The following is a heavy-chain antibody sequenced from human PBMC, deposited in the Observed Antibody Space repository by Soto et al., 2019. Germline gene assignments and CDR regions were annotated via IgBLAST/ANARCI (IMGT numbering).Heavy chain of an antibody. J-gene: IGHJ5*02. Sequence: EVQLLESGGGLVQPGGSLRLSCAASGFTFSSYAMSWVRQAPGKGLEWVSAISGSGGSTYYADSVKGRFTISRDNSKNTLYLQMNSLRAEDTAVYYCAKDLSDYDYVWGGWFDPWGQGTLVTVSS. CDR2: ISGSGGST. CDR1: GFTFSSYA. CDR3: AKDLSDYDYVWGGWFDP. D-gene: IGHD3-16*01. V-gene: IGHV3-23*01.